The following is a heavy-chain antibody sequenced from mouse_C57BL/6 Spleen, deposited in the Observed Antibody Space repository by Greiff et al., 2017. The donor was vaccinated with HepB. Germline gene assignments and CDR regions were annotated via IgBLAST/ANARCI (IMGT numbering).Heavy chain of an antibody. D-gene: IGHD1-1*01. CDR2: ISDGGSYT. V-gene: IGHV5-4*01. CDR1: GFTFSSYA. CDR3: ARYYYGSSYAMDY. Sequence: EVQRVESGGGLVKPGGSLKLSCAASGFTFSSYAMSWVRQTPEKRLEWVATISDGGSYTYYPDNVKGRFTISRDNAKNNLYLQMSHLKSEDTAMYYCARYYYGSSYAMDYWGQGTSVTVSS. J-gene: IGHJ4*01.